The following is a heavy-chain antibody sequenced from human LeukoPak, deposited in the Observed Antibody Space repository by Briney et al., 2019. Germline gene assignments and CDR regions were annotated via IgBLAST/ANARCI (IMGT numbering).Heavy chain of an antibody. V-gene: IGHV3-48*03. CDR2: INGSGTTT. Sequence: GGSLRLSCAASGFTFSSYAMSWVRQAPGKGLEWVSYINGSGTTTSYADSVKGRFTISRDNAKNSLFLQMNNLRAEDTAVYYCARDLHIIVVPYYFGSWGQGTLVTVSS. CDR3: ARDLHIIVVPYYFGS. CDR1: GFTFSSYA. J-gene: IGHJ4*02. D-gene: IGHD2-21*01.